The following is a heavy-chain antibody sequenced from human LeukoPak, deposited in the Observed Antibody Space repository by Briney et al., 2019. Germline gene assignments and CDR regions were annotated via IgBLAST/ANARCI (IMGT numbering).Heavy chain of an antibody. CDR2: IYYSGST. V-gene: IGHV4-59*08. CDR3: ARLTTTDYYYYYYGMDV. D-gene: IGHD1-1*01. Sequence: SETLSLTCTVSGGSLSSYYWSWIRQPPGKGLEWIGYIYYSGSTNYNPSLKSRVTISVDTSKNQFSLKLSSVTAADTAVYYCARLTTTDYYYYYYGMDVWGQGTTVTVSS. J-gene: IGHJ6*02. CDR1: GGSLSSYY.